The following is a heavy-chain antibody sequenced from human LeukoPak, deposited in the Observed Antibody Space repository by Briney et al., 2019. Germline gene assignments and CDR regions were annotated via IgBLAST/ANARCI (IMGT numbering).Heavy chain of an antibody. CDR1: GGSISSYY. Sequence: SETLSLTCTVSGGSISSYYWSWIRQPPGKGLERIGYIYYSGSTNYSPSLKSRVTISVDTSKNQFSLKLSSVTAADTAVYYCARSRGYLFDYWFDPWGQGTLVTVSS. J-gene: IGHJ5*02. CDR3: ARSRGYLFDYWFDP. V-gene: IGHV4-59*01. D-gene: IGHD2-21*01. CDR2: IYYSGST.